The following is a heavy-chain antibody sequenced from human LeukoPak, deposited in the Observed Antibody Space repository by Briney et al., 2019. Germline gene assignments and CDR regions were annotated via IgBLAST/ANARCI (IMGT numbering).Heavy chain of an antibody. CDR3: AKAKRGIAAAGNDY. D-gene: IGHD6-13*01. CDR2: ISGSDDNT. V-gene: IGHV3-23*01. Sequence: HPGGSLRLSCAASGFTFSSYGMSWVRQTPGKGLEWVSVISGSDDNTYYADSVKGRFTISRDNSKNTLYLQMNSLRAEDTAVYYCAKAKRGIAAAGNDYWGQGTLVTVSS. J-gene: IGHJ4*02. CDR1: GFTFSSYG.